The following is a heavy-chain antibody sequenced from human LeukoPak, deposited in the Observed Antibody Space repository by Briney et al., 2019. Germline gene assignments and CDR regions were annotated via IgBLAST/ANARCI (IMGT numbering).Heavy chain of an antibody. V-gene: IGHV3-15*01. CDR1: GGSFSGYY. CDR3: TTELDVRPNHY. D-gene: IGHD1-14*01. CDR2: IKRKSDGGTT. J-gene: IGHJ4*02. Sequence: ETLSLTCAVYGGSFSGYYWSWVRQVPEKGLEWVGRIKRKSDGGTTDYAAPVKGRFTISRDDSKNTLYLQMNSLKSEDTAVYYCTTELDVRPNHYWGQGTLVTVSS.